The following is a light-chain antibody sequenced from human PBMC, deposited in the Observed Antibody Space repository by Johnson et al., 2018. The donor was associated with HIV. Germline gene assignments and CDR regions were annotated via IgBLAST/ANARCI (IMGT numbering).Light chain of an antibody. CDR2: DNN. V-gene: IGLV1-51*01. CDR3: GTWDSNLSAGV. CDR1: SSNIGNNY. J-gene: IGLJ1*01. Sequence: QSVLTQPPSVSAAPGQKVTISCSGSSSNIGNNYVSWYQHLPGTAPQLLIYDNNKRPSGIPDRFSGSKSGTSATLGITGLQTGAEADYYCGTWDSNLSAGVVGTGTKVTVL.